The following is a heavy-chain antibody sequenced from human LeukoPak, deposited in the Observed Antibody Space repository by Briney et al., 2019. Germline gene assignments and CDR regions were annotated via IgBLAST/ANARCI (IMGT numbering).Heavy chain of an antibody. J-gene: IGHJ4*02. CDR3: ARGEGSSWPFDY. D-gene: IGHD6-13*01. Sequence: PGGSLRLSCAASGFTFSSYSMNWVRQPPGKGLEWIGEINHSGSTNYNPSLKSRVTISVDTSKNQFSLKLSSVTAADTAVYYCARGEGSSWPFDYWGQGTLVTVSS. V-gene: IGHV4-34*01. CDR1: GFTFSSYS. CDR2: INHSGST.